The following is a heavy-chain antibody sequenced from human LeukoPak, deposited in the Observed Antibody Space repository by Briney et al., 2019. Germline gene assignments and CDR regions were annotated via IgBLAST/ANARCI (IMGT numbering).Heavy chain of an antibody. CDR2: IYYSGST. CDR1: GGSDSSGSYY. V-gene: IGHV4-61*01. D-gene: IGHD2-15*01. J-gene: IGHJ4*02. Sequence: PSETLSLTCTVSGGSDSSGSYYWSWIRQPPGKGLVWIGYIYYSGSTNYNPSLKSRVTISVDTSKNQFSLKLSSVTAADTAVYYCARSLVVAAKYYFDYWGQGTLVTVSS. CDR3: ARSLVVAAKYYFDY.